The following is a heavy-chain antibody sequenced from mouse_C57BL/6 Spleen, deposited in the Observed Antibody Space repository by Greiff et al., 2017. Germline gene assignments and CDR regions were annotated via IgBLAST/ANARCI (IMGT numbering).Heavy chain of an antibody. V-gene: IGHV5-4*01. Sequence: EVQVVESGGGLVKPGGSLKLSCAASGFTFSSYAMSWVRQTPEKRLEWVATISDGGSYTYYPDNVKGRFTISRDNAKNNLYLQMSHLKSEDTAMYYCARDNYGSSYGVFDYWGQGTTLTVSS. CDR3: ARDNYGSSYGVFDY. CDR2: ISDGGSYT. D-gene: IGHD1-1*01. J-gene: IGHJ2*01. CDR1: GFTFSSYA.